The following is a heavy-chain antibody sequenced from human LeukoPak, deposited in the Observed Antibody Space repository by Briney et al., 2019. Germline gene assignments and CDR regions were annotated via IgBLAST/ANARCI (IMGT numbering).Heavy chain of an antibody. Sequence: GGSLRLSCAASGFTFSSNALSWVRQAPGKGLEWVSVIGTSVSDTYCADSVKGRFTISRDNSKNTVYLQLNSLRAEDTAVYYCAKRVAAPGRTYYFDYWGQGTLVIVSS. J-gene: IGHJ4*02. CDR2: IGTSVSDT. CDR1: GFTFSSNA. V-gene: IGHV3-23*01. D-gene: IGHD6-13*01. CDR3: AKRVAAPGRTYYFDY.